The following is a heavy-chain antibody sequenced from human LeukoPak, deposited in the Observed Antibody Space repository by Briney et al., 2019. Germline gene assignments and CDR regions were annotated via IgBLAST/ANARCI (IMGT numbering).Heavy chain of an antibody. CDR2: IYYSGST. J-gene: IGHJ4*02. Sequence: SETLSLTCTVSGGSISSSSYYWGWIRQPPGKGLEWIGSIYYSGSTYYNPSLKSRVIISVDTSKNQFSLKLSSVTAADTAVYYCARDLASRITMVRGVINDYWGQGTLVTVSS. CDR1: GGSISSSSYY. D-gene: IGHD3-10*01. CDR3: ARDLASRITMVRGVINDY. V-gene: IGHV4-39*07.